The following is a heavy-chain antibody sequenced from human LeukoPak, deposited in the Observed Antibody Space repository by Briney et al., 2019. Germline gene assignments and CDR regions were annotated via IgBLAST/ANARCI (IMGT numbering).Heavy chain of an antibody. D-gene: IGHD1-26*01. Sequence: GGTLRLSCAATGFTFSAFGMSWVRQAPGTGLEWVAVISGSGGSTYYADSVKGRFTISRDNSKNTLYLQMNSLRAEDTAVYYCAKKHMEGPTRFDYWGQGTLVTVSS. CDR1: GFTFSAFG. V-gene: IGHV3-23*01. J-gene: IGHJ4*02. CDR2: ISGSGGST. CDR3: AKKHMEGPTRFDY.